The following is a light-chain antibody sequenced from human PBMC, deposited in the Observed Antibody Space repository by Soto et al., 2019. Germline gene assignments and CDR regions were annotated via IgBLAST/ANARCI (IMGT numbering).Light chain of an antibody. CDR3: GADHGSGSNFVYLV. J-gene: IGLJ2*01. CDR2: VGTGGIVG. CDR1: SGYSNYK. V-gene: IGLV9-49*01. Sequence: QPVLTQPPSASASLGASVTLTCTLSSGYSNYKVDWYQQRPGKGPRFVMRVGTGGIVGSKGDGIPDRLSVLGSGLNRYLTIKNIQEGDESDYHCGADHGSGSNFVYLVFGGGTKLTVL.